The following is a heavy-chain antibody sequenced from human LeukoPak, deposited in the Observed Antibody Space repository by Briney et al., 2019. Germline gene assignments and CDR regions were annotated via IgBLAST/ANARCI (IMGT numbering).Heavy chain of an antibody. CDR1: GFTFSSYA. CDR3: AKDLTAMVKIDAFDI. J-gene: IGHJ3*02. Sequence: PGGSLRLSCAASGFTFSSYAMSWVRQAPGKGLEWVSAISGSGGSTYYADSVKGRFTISRDNSKNTLYLQMNSLRAEGTAVYYCAKDLTAMVKIDAFDIWGQGTMVTASS. CDR2: ISGSGGST. D-gene: IGHD5-18*01. V-gene: IGHV3-23*01.